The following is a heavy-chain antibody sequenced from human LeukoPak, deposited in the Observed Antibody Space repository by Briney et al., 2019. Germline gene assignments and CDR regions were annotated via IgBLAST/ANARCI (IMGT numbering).Heavy chain of an antibody. V-gene: IGHV4-59*01. D-gene: IGHD2-15*01. CDR1: GGSITSYY. Sequence: SETLSLTCTVSGGSITSYYWSWIRQPPGKGLECFGYIYYSGSTYYNPPLESRVNISMDTSKTQFSLKLISVTAADTAVYYCARVHFGYLAFYIWGQGTMVTVSS. J-gene: IGHJ3*02. CDR3: ARVHFGYLAFYI. CDR2: IYYSGST.